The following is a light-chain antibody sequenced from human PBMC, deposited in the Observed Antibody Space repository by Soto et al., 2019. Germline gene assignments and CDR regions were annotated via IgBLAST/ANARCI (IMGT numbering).Light chain of an antibody. CDR3: QQYGSAPYT. Sequence: EIVLTQSPGTLSLSPGDRATLSCRTSQTLSSSYLAWYQQKPGQAPRLLIHTASSRATGIPDRFSGGGSGTDFALTISRLEPEDFAVYYCQQYGSAPYTFGQGTKLEIK. J-gene: IGKJ2*01. V-gene: IGKV3-20*01. CDR1: QTLSSSY. CDR2: TAS.